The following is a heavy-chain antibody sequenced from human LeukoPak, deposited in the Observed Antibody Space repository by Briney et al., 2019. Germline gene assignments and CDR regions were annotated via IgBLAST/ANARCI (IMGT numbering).Heavy chain of an antibody. Sequence: PGGSLRLSCAASGFTFSSYSMNWVRQAPGKGLEWVSSISSSSSYIYYADSVKGRFTISRDNAKNSLYLQMNSLRAEDTAVYYCARDCGGSCYHLTSGKNDYWGQGTLVTVSS. J-gene: IGHJ4*02. V-gene: IGHV3-21*01. CDR3: ARDCGGSCYHLTSGKNDY. CDR1: GFTFSSYS. CDR2: ISSSSSYI. D-gene: IGHD2-15*01.